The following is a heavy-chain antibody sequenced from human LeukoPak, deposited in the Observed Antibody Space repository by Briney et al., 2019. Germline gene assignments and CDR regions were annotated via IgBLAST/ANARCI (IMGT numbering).Heavy chain of an antibody. D-gene: IGHD3-3*01. CDR2: IYHSGST. CDR3: ARVFWSGYSYFDY. CDR1: DYSINSGYY. J-gene: IGHJ4*02. Sequence: SETLSLTCTISDYSINSGYYWDWIRQPPGKGLEWIGSIYHSGSTYYNPSLKSRVTISVDTSKNQFSLKLSFVTAADTAVYYCARVFWSGYSYFDYWGQGTLVTVSS. V-gene: IGHV4-38-2*02.